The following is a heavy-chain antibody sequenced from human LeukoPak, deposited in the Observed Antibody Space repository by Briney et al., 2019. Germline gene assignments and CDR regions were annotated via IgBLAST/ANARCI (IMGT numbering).Heavy chain of an antibody. CDR1: GFTFSRYS. D-gene: IGHD3-10*01. Sequence: GGSLRLSCAASGFTFSRYSMNWVRQAPGKGLEWVSYISRSSSTIHYADSVKGRFTISRDNAKSSLFLQMNSLRAEDTAVYYCARDGGATLVRGVATYDSWGQGTLVTVSS. CDR2: ISRSSSTI. V-gene: IGHV3-48*04. CDR3: ARDGGATLVRGVATYDS. J-gene: IGHJ4*02.